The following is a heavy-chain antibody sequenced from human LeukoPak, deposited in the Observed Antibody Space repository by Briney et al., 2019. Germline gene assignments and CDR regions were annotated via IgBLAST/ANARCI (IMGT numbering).Heavy chain of an antibody. D-gene: IGHD3-10*01. V-gene: IGHV3-23*01. Sequence: GGSLRLSCAASGFTFDLFSMNWVRQAPGKGLEWVSAISGSGGSTYYADSVKGRFTISRDNSKNTLYLQMNSLRAEDTAVYYCAKDYSGGQPRGFDYWGQGTLVTVSS. CDR2: ISGSGGST. CDR1: GFTFDLFS. J-gene: IGHJ4*02. CDR3: AKDYSGGQPRGFDY.